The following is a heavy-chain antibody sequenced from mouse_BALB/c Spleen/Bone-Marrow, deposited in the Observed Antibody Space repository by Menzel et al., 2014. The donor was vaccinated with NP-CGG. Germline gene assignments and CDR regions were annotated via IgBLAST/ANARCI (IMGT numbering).Heavy chain of an antibody. CDR2: INPDSSTI. CDR3: SGLGYYGGFAY. Sequence: EVQGVESGGGLVHPGGSLKLSCAASGFDFSRYWMGWVRQAPGKGLEWIGEINPDSSTINYTPSLKDKFIISRDSAKNTLYLQMSKVRSEDTALYYCSGLGYYGGFAYWGQGTLVTVSA. CDR1: GFDFSRYW. J-gene: IGHJ3*01. V-gene: IGHV4-1*02. D-gene: IGHD2-3*01.